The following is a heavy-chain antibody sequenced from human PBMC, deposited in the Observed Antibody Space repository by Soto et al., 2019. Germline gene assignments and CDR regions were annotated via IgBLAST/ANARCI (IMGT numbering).Heavy chain of an antibody. D-gene: IGHD3-22*01. CDR2: IIPIFGTA. Sequence: SVKVSCKASGGTFSSYAMSWVRQAPGPGLEWMGGIIPIFGTANYAQKFQGRVTITADESTSTAYMELSSLRSEDTAVYYCARGANYYDSSGYSDYWGQGTLVTVSS. CDR3: ARGANYYDSSGYSDY. J-gene: IGHJ4*02. V-gene: IGHV1-69*13. CDR1: GGTFSSYA.